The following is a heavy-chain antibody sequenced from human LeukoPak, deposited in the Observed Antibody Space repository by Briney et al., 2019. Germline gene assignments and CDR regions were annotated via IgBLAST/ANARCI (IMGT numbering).Heavy chain of an antibody. Sequence: TGGSLRLSCAASGFTFRSNWMTWVRQPPGKGLEWVANIKQDGSEEYYVDSVKGRFTISRHNSRDTMYLQMNSLRTEDTAVYYCATTLRGGKFDYWGQGTLVTVSS. CDR1: GFTFRSNW. CDR2: IKQDGSEE. J-gene: IGHJ4*02. V-gene: IGHV3-7*05. CDR3: ATTLRGGKFDY. D-gene: IGHD4-23*01.